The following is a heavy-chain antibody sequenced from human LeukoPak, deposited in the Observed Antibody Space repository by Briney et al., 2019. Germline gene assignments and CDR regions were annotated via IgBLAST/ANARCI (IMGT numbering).Heavy chain of an antibody. CDR3: ARHYSSYYDFWSGYLMDAFDI. D-gene: IGHD3-3*01. CDR2: IYYSGST. CDR1: GGSISGDY. J-gene: IGHJ3*02. Sequence: SETLSLTCTVSGGSISGDYWSWLRQPPGKGLEWIGYIYYSGSTNYNPSLKSRVTISVDTSKNQFSLKLSSVTAADTAVYYCARHYSSYYDFWSGYLMDAFDIWGQGTMVTVSS. V-gene: IGHV4-59*01.